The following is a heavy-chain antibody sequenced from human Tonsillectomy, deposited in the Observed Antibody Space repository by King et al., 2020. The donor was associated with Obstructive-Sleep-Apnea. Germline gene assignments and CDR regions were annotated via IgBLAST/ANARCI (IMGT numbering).Heavy chain of an antibody. Sequence: VQLVESGGGLVQPGGSLRLSCAASGFTFSSYWMSWVRQAPGKGLEWVANIKQDGSEKYYVDSVKGRFTISRDNAKNSLYLQMNSLRAEHTAVYYCAGYGDYSPGWFDPWGQGTLVTVSS. CDR1: GFTFSSYW. D-gene: IGHD4-17*01. CDR2: IKQDGSEK. J-gene: IGHJ5*02. V-gene: IGHV3-7*01. CDR3: AGYGDYSPGWFDP.